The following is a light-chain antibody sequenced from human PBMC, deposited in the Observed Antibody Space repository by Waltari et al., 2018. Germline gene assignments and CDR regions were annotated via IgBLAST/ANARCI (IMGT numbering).Light chain of an antibody. J-gene: IGKJ5*01. CDR1: QSISTY. Sequence: VLTQSPATLSLSPGAAATLACRASQSISTYLAWFQQRPGQAPRLLIYDASNRAAGVPARFSGSGSGTDFTLSISSLESEDFAVYYCHQRGSWPITFGQGTRLEIK. V-gene: IGKV3-11*01. CDR3: HQRGSWPIT. CDR2: DAS.